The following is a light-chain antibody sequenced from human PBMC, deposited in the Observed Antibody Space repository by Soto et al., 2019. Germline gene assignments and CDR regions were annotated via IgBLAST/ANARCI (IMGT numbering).Light chain of an antibody. J-gene: IGLJ1*01. CDR1: NSDVGGYNY. Sequence: QSALTQPASVSGSPGQSITISCTGTNSDVGGYNYVSWFQQHPGKAPKLMIYEVANRPSGVSNRFSGSKSGNTASLTISGLRAEDEADYYCCSYTSSSTYVFGTGTKLTVL. CDR3: CSYTSSSTYV. CDR2: EVA. V-gene: IGLV2-14*01.